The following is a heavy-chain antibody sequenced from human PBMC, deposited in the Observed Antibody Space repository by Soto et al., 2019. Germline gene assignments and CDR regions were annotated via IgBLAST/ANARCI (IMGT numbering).Heavy chain of an antibody. CDR1: GYSCTSYW. CDR2: IYPGDSGT. J-gene: IGHJ3*02. CDR3: ARLKVAATFDAFDI. Sequence: GESLKISCKGSGYSCTSYWIVSVRQMTGKGLEWMGIIYPGDSGTRYSPSFQGQVTISADKSISTAYLQWSSLKASDTAMYYCARLKVAATFDAFDIWGQGTMVTVSS. D-gene: IGHD2-15*01. V-gene: IGHV5-51*01.